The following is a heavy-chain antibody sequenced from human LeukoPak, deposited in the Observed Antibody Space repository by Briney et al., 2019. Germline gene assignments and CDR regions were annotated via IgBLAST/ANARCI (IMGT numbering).Heavy chain of an antibody. CDR3: ATWVIAAAGRVY. CDR2: VDHSGST. J-gene: IGHJ4*02. Sequence: SETLSLTCAVYGGSFSGYYWSWIRQPPGKGLEWIGEVDHSGSTNYNPSLKSRVTISVDTSKNQFSLKLSSVTAADTAVYYCATWVIAAAGRVYWGQGTLVTVSS. V-gene: IGHV4-34*01. CDR1: GGSFSGYY. D-gene: IGHD6-13*01.